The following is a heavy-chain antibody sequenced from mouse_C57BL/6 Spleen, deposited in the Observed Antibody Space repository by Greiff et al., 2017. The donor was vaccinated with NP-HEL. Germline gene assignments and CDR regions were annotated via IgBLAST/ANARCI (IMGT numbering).Heavy chain of an antibody. J-gene: IGHJ2*01. CDR2: IYPGDGDT. CDR3: ASCQFRGYFDY. Sequence: VMLVESGPELVKPGASVKISCKASGYAFSSSWMNWVKQRPGKGLEWIGRIYPGDGDTNYNGKFKGKATLTADKSSSTAYMQLSSLTSEDSAVYFCASCQFRGYFDYWGQGTTLTVSS. CDR1: GYAFSSSW. D-gene: IGHD3-3*01. V-gene: IGHV1-82*01.